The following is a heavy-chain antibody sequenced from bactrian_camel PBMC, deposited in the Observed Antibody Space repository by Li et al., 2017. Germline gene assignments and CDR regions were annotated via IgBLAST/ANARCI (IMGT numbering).Heavy chain of an antibody. D-gene: IGHD2*01. CDR1: GDTDSNYS. J-gene: IGHJ4*01. V-gene: IGHV3S1*01. CDR2: LSPGLGRQ. Sequence: HVQLVESGGGSVQIGGSLRLSCAASGDTDSNYSMAWFHQAAENENERSWVAVLSPGLGRQYYADSVKGRFTISQDKAKNTLYLQMNALKPEDTAMYYCAADPGSGGSCSPNLPLTTDINYFVGQGTQVTVS.